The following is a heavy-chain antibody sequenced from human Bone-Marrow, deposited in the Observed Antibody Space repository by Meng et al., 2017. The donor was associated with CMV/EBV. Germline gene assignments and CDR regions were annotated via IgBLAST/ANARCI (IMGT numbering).Heavy chain of an antibody. D-gene: IGHD2-2*01. CDR1: SYA. CDR3: AREGDPDCSSTSCYYSPIDY. J-gene: IGHJ4*02. Sequence: SYAMHWVRQAPGKGLEWVAVISYDGSNKYYADSVKGRFTISRDNSKNTLYLQMNSLRAEDTAVYYCAREGDPDCSSTSCYYSPIDYWGQGTLVTVSS. CDR2: ISYDGSNK. V-gene: IGHV3-30*04.